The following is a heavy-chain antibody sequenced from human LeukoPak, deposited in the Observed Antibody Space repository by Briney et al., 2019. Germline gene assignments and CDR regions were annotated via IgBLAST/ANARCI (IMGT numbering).Heavy chain of an antibody. CDR1: GGSISSYY. J-gene: IGHJ4*02. Sequence: SETLSLTCTVSGGSISSYYWSWIRQPPGKGLEWIGYIYYSGGTNYNPSLKSRVTISVDTSKNQFSLKLSSVTAADTAVYYCARKPVTTGYFDYWGQGTLVTVSS. CDR3: ARKPVTTGYFDY. D-gene: IGHD4-17*01. CDR2: IYYSGGT. V-gene: IGHV4-59*01.